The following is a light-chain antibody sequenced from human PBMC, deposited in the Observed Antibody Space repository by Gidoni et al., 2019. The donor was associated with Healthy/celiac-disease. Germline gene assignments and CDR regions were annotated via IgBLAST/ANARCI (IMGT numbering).Light chain of an antibody. J-gene: IGKJ3*01. V-gene: IGKV2-28*01. CDR2: LGS. CDR3: MQALQTPFT. CDR1: QSHLHSNGYNY. Sequence: VMTQSPLSLHVTPGEPASISCRSSQSHLHSNGYNYLGWYMQKPGQAPQLLIYLGSNRASGVPDRFSGSGSGTDFTLKISRVEAEEVGVYYCMQALQTPFTFGPGTKVDIK.